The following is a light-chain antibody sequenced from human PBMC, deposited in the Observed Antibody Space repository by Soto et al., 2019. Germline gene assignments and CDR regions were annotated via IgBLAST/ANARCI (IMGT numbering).Light chain of an antibody. CDR2: QVS. J-gene: IGLJ3*02. CDR1: SSDVGSYNR. CDR3: SSYTSSGTWV. Sequence: QSALTQPPSVSGSPGQSVTISCTGTSSDVGSYNRVSWYQQPPGTAPKLMICQVSNRPSGVPDRFSGSKSGSTASLTISGLQAEDEADYYCSSYTSSGTWVFGGGTKLTVL. V-gene: IGLV2-18*02.